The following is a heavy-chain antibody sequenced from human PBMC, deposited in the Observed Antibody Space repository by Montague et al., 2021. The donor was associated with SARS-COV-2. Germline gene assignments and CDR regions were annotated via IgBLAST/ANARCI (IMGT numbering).Heavy chain of an antibody. CDR2: IYYSGST. CDR1: GGSISSYY. V-gene: IGHV4-59*01. J-gene: IGHJ2*01. CDR3: ARGPQEYRITIIVVDYWYFDL. D-gene: IGHD3-22*01. Sequence: SETLSLTCTVSGGSISSYYWSWIRQPPGKGLEWIGYIYYSGSTNYNPSLKSRVTISVDTSKNQFSLKLSSVTAADTAVYYCARGPQEYRITIIVVDYWYFDLWGRGTLVTVSS.